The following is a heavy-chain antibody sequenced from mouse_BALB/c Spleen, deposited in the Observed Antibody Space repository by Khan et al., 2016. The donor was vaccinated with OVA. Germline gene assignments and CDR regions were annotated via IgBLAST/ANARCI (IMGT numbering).Heavy chain of an antibody. CDR2: ISSGSSTI. J-gene: IGHJ2*01. Sequence: EVQLVESGGGLVQTGGSRKLSCAASGFTFSSFGMHWVRQAPEKGLEWVAYISSGSSTIYYADKVKGRFTISRDNPTTTLFLQMTSLRSEDTAVYYCARAGYYYFDYWGQGTTLTVSS. D-gene: IGHD2-14*01. CDR3: ARAGYYYFDY. V-gene: IGHV5-17*02. CDR1: GFTFSSFG.